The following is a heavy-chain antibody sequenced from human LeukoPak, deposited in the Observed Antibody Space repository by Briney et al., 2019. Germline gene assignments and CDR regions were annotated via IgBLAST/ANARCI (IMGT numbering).Heavy chain of an antibody. V-gene: IGHV3-30-3*01. CDR2: ISLDGNNE. D-gene: IGHD2-15*01. CDR3: ARDWGYCSGGSCSTRNYYYYYGMDV. J-gene: IGHJ6*02. CDR1: GFTFRNYY. Sequence: PGGSLRLSCAASGFTFRNYYMHWVRQAPGKGLEWVAVISLDGNNEYYADSVKGRFSLSRDNSMNTLYLQLNSLRTEDTAMYYCARDWGYCSGGSCSTRNYYYYYGMDVWGQGTTVTVSS.